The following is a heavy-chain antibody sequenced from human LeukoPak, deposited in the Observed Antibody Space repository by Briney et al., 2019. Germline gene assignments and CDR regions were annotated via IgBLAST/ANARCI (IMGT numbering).Heavy chain of an antibody. CDR2: FNSNSGGT. V-gene: IGHV1-2*02. D-gene: IGHD4-11*01. CDR1: GYTFTGYY. Sequence: GASVNVSCKSSGYTFTGYYMHWVRPAPGQGLEWMGWFNSNSGGTNYAQKFQGRFTMTRDTSINTAYMELSRLRSGDTAVYYCALLGNYGWYFDYWGQGTLVTVSS. CDR3: ALLGNYGWYFDY. J-gene: IGHJ4*02.